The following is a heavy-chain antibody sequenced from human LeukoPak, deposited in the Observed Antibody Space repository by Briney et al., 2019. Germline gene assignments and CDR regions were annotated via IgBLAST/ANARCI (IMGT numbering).Heavy chain of an antibody. CDR2: INHSGST. CDR1: GGSFSGYY. Sequence: SETLSLTCAVYGGSFSGYYWSWIRQPPGKGLEWIGEINHSGSTNYNPSLKSRVTISVDTSKNQFSLKLSSVTAADTAVYYCARWSARGLYFDYWGQGTLVTVSS. V-gene: IGHV4-34*01. J-gene: IGHJ4*02. CDR3: ARWSARGLYFDY. D-gene: IGHD1-26*01.